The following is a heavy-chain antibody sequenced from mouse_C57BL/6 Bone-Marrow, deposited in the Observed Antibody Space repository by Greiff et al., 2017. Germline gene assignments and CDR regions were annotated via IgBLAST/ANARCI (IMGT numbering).Heavy chain of an antibody. D-gene: IGHD4-1*01. V-gene: IGHV1-82*01. CDR1: GYAFSSSW. Sequence: VQLQQSGPELVKPGASVKISCKASGYAFSSSWMNWVKQRPGKGLEWIGRIYPGDGDTNYNGKFKGKATLTADKSSSTAYMQLSSLTSEDSAVYFCARSDWDDHYFDYWGQGTTLTVSS. J-gene: IGHJ2*01. CDR3: ARSDWDDHYFDY. CDR2: IYPGDGDT.